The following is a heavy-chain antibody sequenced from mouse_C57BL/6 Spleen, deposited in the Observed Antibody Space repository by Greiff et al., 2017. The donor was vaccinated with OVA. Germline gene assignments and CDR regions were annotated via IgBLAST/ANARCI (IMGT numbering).Heavy chain of an antibody. J-gene: IGHJ2*01. D-gene: IGHD2-4*01. CDR3: ARGGDDYEYYFDY. CDR1: GYSITSGYD. V-gene: IGHV3-1*01. Sequence: DVKLQESGPGMVKPSQSLSLTCTVTGYSITSGYDWHWIRHFPGNKLEWMGYISYSGSTNYNPSLKSRISITHDTSKNHFFLKLNSVTTEDTATYYCARGGDDYEYYFDYWGQGTTLTVSS. CDR2: ISYSGST.